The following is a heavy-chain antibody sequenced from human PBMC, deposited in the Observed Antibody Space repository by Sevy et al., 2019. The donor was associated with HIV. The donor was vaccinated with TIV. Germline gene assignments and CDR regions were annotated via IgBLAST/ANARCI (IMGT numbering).Heavy chain of an antibody. V-gene: IGHV3-74*01. CDR1: GFTFNRNW. Sequence: GGSLRLSCAASGFTFNRNWMHWVRQAPVKGLVWVSQVKGDGTNTNYADSVKGRFTISRDNAKNSVYLQMNSLTVEDTAVYYCASEVYCSSGRCFSPRFDNWGQGTLVTVSS. CDR3: ASEVYCSSGRCFSPRFDN. CDR2: VKGDGTNT. D-gene: IGHD2-15*01. J-gene: IGHJ4*02.